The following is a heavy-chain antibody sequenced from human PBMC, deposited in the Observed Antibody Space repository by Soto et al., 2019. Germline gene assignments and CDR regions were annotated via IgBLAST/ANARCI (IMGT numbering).Heavy chain of an antibody. V-gene: IGHV3-53*01. CDR1: GFTVSSNY. D-gene: IGHD6-13*01. J-gene: IGHJ4*02. CDR3: ASRSRSSWPYFDY. CDR2: IYSGGST. Sequence: GGSLRLSCAASGFTVSSNYMSWVRQAPGKGLEWVSVIYSGGSTYYADSVKGRFTISRDNSKNTLYLQMNSLRAEDTAVYYCASRSRSSWPYFDYWGQGTLVTVSS.